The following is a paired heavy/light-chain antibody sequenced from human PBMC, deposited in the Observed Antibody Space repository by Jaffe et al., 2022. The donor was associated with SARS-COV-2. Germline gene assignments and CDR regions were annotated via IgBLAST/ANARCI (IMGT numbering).Heavy chain of an antibody. CDR1: GGSISSGSW. J-gene: IGHJ6*01. CDR3: GRRSYEQYTFYNYCGLDV. D-gene: IGHD5-18*01. Sequence: QVQLQESGPGLVRPSGTLFVTCAVSGGSISSGSWWSWVRQSPVKGLEWIGDIYPSGSTNYNPSLKSRVTISVDKSKNQFSLSLSSVTAADTAVYYCGRRSYEQYTFYNYCGLDVWGQGTAVTVSS. V-gene: IGHV4-4*02. CDR2: IYPSGST.
Light chain of an antibody. J-gene: IGKJ4*01. CDR3: MQALQTPT. CDR2: LGS. V-gene: IGKV2-28*01. Sequence: DIVMTQSPLSLTVTPGEPASISCRSSQSLLHSNGYNFLDWYLQKPGQSPQLLIHLGSYRASGVPDRFDGSGSGTDFTLKISRVEAEDVGVYYCMQALQTPTFGGGTKVEIK. CDR1: QSLLHSNGYNF.